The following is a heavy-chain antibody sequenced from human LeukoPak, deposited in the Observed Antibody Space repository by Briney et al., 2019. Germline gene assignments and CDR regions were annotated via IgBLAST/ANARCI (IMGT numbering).Heavy chain of an antibody. CDR3: TTDLGLTMIRGVIVY. D-gene: IGHD3-10*01. CDR2: IKSKGDGETT. J-gene: IGHJ4*02. CDR1: GFTFTNAW. Sequence: PGGSLRLSCAPSGFTFTNAWMTWVRQAPGKGLEWVGRIKSKGDGETTDYAAPVKGRFSMSRDDSKATMYLQMYSLEAEDTAVYYCTTDLGLTMIRGVIVYWGQGALVTVSS. V-gene: IGHV3-15*01.